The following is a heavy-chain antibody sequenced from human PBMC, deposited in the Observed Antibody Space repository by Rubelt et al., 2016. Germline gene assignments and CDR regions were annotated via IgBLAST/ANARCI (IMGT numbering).Heavy chain of an antibody. CDR3: ARTKTVEMATIPLAY. CDR2: INPSGGST. J-gene: IGHJ4*02. D-gene: IGHD5-24*01. V-gene: IGHV1-46*01. Sequence: QVQLVQSGAEVKKPGASVKVSCKASGYTFTSYYMHWVRQAPGQGLEWMGIINPSGGSTSYEQKFQGRVTMTRDTSTSTVYKELSSLRSEDTAVYYCARTKTVEMATIPLAYWGQGTLVTVSS. CDR1: GYTFTSYY.